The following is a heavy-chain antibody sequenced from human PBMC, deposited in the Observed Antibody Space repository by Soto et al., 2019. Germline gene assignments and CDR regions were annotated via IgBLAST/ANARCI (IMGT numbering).Heavy chain of an antibody. CDR3: ARDVLIVSVAGTVGIDY. Sequence: GGSLRLSCAASGFTFSSYGIHWVRQAPGKGLEWVAVIWYDGSNKYFADSVKGRFTISRDNSKNTLYLQMSSLRAEDTAVYYCARDVLIVSVAGTVGIDYWGQGTLVTVSS. J-gene: IGHJ4*02. CDR1: GFTFSSYG. V-gene: IGHV3-33*01. CDR2: IWYDGSNK. D-gene: IGHD6-19*01.